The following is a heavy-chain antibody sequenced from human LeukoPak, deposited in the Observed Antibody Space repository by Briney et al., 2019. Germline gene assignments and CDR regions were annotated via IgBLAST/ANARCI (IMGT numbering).Heavy chain of an antibody. Sequence: SETLSLTRSVSGGAISNFYWSGIRHSAGKGLEWIGQNYGSGGTNYNPSLKSRVTMSTDKSKNQISLRLTSVTAADTAVYYCARNRTSYYGEIPIDVWGQGTMVTVSS. V-gene: IGHV4-4*07. J-gene: IGHJ3*01. D-gene: IGHD3/OR15-3a*01. CDR1: GGAISNFY. CDR3: ARNRTSYYGEIPIDV. CDR2: NYGSGGT.